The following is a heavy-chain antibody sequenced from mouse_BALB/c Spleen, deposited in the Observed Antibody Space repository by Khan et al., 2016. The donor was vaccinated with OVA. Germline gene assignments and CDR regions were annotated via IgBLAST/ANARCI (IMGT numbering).Heavy chain of an antibody. CDR2: INPYNAGT. CDR3: AREASSWDFSLPY. J-gene: IGHJ3*01. V-gene: IGHV1S136*01. D-gene: IGHD4-1*01. Sequence: EVQLKESGPELVEPGASVKMSCKASGYTFTNYVMHWVKQKPGQGLEWIGYINPYNAGTRYNEKFKGKATLTSDISSTTAYMELSSLTSEDSAVDYCAREASSWDFSLPYWGQGTLVTVSA. CDR1: GYTFTNYV.